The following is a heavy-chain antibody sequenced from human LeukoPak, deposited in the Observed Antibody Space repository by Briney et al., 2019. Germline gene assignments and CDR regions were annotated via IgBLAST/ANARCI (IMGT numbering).Heavy chain of an antibody. CDR3: ARGQYYDILTAFDY. V-gene: IGHV1-2*02. Sequence: ASVKVSCKASGYTFTGYYMHWVRQAPGQGLEWMGWINPNSGGTNYAQKFQGRVTMTRDTSISTAYMELSRLRSDDTAVYYCARGQYYDILTAFDYWGQGTLVTVSS. J-gene: IGHJ4*02. CDR2: INPNSGGT. CDR1: GYTFTGYY. D-gene: IGHD3-9*01.